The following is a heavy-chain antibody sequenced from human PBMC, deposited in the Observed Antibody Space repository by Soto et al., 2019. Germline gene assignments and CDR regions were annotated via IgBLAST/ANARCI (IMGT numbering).Heavy chain of an antibody. CDR1: GGSISSYY. CDR2: IYYSGST. D-gene: IGHD6-13*01. V-gene: IGHV4-59*01. CDR3: ARSGIAAAGSYNWFDP. J-gene: IGHJ5*02. Sequence: QVQLQESGPGLVKPSETLSLTCTVSGGSISSYYWSWIRQPPGKGLEWIGYIYYSGSTNYNPSLKSRVTISVDTSKNQFSLKLSSVTAADTAMYYCARSGIAAAGSYNWFDPWGQGTLVTVSS.